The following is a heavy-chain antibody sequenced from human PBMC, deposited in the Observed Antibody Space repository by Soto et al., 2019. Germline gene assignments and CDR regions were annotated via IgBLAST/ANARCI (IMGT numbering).Heavy chain of an antibody. D-gene: IGHD3-16*02. CDR2: IWYDGSNK. Sequence: GGSLRLSCAASGFTFSSYGMHWVRQAPGKGLEWVAVIWYDGSNKYYADSVKGRFTISRDNSKNTLYLQMNSLRAEDTAVYYCARDLAPYDYIWGSYRYTHYYYYYMDVWGKGTTVTVSS. V-gene: IGHV3-33*01. CDR3: ARDLAPYDYIWGSYRYTHYYYYYMDV. CDR1: GFTFSSYG. J-gene: IGHJ6*03.